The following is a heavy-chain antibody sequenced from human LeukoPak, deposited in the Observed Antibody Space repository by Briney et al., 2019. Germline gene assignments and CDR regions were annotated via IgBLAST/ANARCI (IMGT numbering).Heavy chain of an antibody. CDR1: GYTFTGYY. J-gene: IGHJ4*02. V-gene: IGHV1-2*02. D-gene: IGHD6-13*01. CDR3: ATSAAGMMSVDY. Sequence: ASVKVSCKASGYTFTGYYMHWVRQAPGQGLEWMGWINPNSGGTNYAQKFQGRVTMTRDTSISTAYMELSSLRSEDTAVYYCATSAAGMMSVDYWGQGTLVTVSS. CDR2: INPNSGGT.